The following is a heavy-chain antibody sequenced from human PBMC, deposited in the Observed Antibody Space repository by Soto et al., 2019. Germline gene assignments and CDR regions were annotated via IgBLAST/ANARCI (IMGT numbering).Heavy chain of an antibody. CDR2: IIPIFGTA. D-gene: IGHD5-18*01. J-gene: IGHJ6*02. V-gene: IGHV1-69*13. CDR1: GCTYSSYA. CDR3: ARALNVDTAIDLYSEYGTDA. Sequence: SVKVSCKASGCTYSSYAISWVRQAPGQGLEWMGGIIPIFGTANYAQKFQGRVTITADESTSTAYMELSRLRSEDTAVYYCARALNVDTAIDLYSEYGTDASRQEKXVTVSS.